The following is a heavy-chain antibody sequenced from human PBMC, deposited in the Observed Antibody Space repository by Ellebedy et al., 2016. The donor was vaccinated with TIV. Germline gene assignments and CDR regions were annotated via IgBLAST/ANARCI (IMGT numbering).Heavy chain of an antibody. V-gene: IGHV3-23*01. J-gene: IGHJ5*02. CDR3: ARGASRGWYRPHWFDP. Sequence: PGGSLTLSCAASGFIFSNYPMNWVRQAPGKGLEWVSGISGSGGASTFADSVKGRFAISRDNSENTVYLQMNSLRVNDTGVYYCARGASRGWYRPHWFDPWGQGILVTVSS. D-gene: IGHD6-19*01. CDR2: ISGSGGAS. CDR1: GFIFSNYP.